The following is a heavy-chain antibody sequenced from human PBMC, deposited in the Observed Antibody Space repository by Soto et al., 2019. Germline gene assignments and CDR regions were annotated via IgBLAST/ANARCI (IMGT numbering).Heavy chain of an antibody. Sequence: QVQLQQWGAGLLKPSETLSLTCAVYGGSFRGYYWSWIRQPPGKGLAWIGEINHSGSTNYNPSLTSRVTISVDTSKHQFSLKLSSVTAADTAVYYCARGLIVVVPAANPCWFDPWGQGTLVTVSS. CDR2: INHSGST. V-gene: IGHV4-34*01. CDR3: ARGLIVVVPAANPCWFDP. J-gene: IGHJ5*02. D-gene: IGHD2-2*01. CDR1: GGSFRGYY.